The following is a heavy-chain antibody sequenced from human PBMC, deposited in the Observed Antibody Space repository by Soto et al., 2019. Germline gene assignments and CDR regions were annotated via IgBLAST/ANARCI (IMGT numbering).Heavy chain of an antibody. CDR3: AGQGYCSSTSCLNAFDI. CDR2: IYHSGST. J-gene: IGHJ3*02. D-gene: IGHD2-2*01. CDR1: GYSISSGYY. V-gene: IGHV4-38-2*01. Sequence: PSETLSLTCAVSGYSISSGYYWGWIRQPPGKGLEWIGSIYHSGSTYYNPSLKSRVTIAVDTSKNQFSLKLSSVTAADTAVYYCAGQGYCSSTSCLNAFDIWGQGTMVTVSS.